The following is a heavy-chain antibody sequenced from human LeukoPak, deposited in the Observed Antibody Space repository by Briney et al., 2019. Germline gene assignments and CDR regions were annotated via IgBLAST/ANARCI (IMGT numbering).Heavy chain of an antibody. CDR3: ARVRMVRGVIDAFDI. J-gene: IGHJ3*02. CDR1: GGSISSGGYS. Sequence: SETLSLTCAVSGGSISSGGYSWSWIRQPPGKGLEWIGYIYHSGSTYYNPSLKSRVTISVDRSKNQFSLKLSSVTAADTAVYHCARVRMVRGVIDAFDIWGQGTMVTVSS. CDR2: IYHSGST. V-gene: IGHV4-30-2*01. D-gene: IGHD3-10*01.